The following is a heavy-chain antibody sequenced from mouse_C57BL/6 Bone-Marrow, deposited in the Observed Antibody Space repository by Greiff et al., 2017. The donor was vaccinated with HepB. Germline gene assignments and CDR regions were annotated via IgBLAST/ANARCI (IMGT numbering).Heavy chain of an antibody. Sequence: EVKLMESGGGLVKPGGSLKLSCAASGFTFSSYAMSWVRPTPEKRLEWVATISDGGSYTYYPDNVKGRFTISRDNAKNNLYLQMSHLKSEDTAMYYCAREPTYWGQGTLVTVSA. J-gene: IGHJ3*01. D-gene: IGHD6-5*01. CDR3: AREPTY. V-gene: IGHV5-4*01. CDR1: GFTFSSYA. CDR2: ISDGGSYT.